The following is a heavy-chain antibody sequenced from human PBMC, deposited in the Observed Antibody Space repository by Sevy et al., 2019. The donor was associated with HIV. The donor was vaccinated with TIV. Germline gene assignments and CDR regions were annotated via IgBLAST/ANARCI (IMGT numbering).Heavy chain of an antibody. J-gene: IGHJ6*02. CDR1: GYTFNTFG. V-gene: IGHV1-18*04. CDR3: ARDSIPLVQGIIITPYYYCMDV. Sequence: ASVKVSCKTSGYTFNTFGINWVRQAPGQGLQWVGWISAYDGKKKFVQNLQGRVSMTTETSTSTVYMELKNLRSDDTAVYYCARDSIPLVQGIIITPYYYCMDVWGQGTTVTVSS. CDR2: ISAYDGKK. D-gene: IGHD3-10*01.